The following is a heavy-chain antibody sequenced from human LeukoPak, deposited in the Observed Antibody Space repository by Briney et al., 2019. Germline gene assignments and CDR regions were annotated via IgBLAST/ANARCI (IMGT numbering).Heavy chain of an antibody. D-gene: IGHD4-17*01. CDR1: GFTFGDYA. CDR2: IRSKAYGGTT. Sequence: GGSLRLSCTASGFTFGDYAMSWVSQAPGKGLEWVGFIRSKAYGGTTEYAASVKGRFTISRDDSKSIAYLQMNSLKTEDTAVYYCTRTEGSYGDYFDSWGQGTLVTVSS. CDR3: TRTEGSYGDYFDS. V-gene: IGHV3-49*04. J-gene: IGHJ4*02.